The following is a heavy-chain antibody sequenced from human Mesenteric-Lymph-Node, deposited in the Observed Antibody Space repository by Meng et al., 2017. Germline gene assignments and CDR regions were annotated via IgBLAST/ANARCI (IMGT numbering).Heavy chain of an antibody. D-gene: IGHD1-7*01. Sequence: GESLKISCVVSGFTFSSYEMNWVRQAPGKGLEWVANLKEDGSEKYYVDSVKGRFTVSRDNAKNSLYLQMNSLRAEDTAVYYCARDLHSTGTTIHYYYYYGMDVWGQGTTVTVSS. J-gene: IGHJ6*02. CDR2: LKEDGSEK. CDR3: ARDLHSTGTTIHYYYYYGMDV. CDR1: GFTFSSYE. V-gene: IGHV3-7*01.